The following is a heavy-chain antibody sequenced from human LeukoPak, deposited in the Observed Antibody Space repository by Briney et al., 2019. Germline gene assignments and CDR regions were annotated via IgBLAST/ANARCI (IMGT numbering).Heavy chain of an antibody. Sequence: SETLSLTCAAYGGSFSGYYWSWIRQPPGKGLEWIGEINHSGSTNYNPSLKSRVTISVDTSKNQFSLKLSSVAAADTAVYYCARSVVAAGTVYWGRGTLVTVSS. CDR3: ARSVVAAGTVY. V-gene: IGHV4-34*01. D-gene: IGHD6-13*01. J-gene: IGHJ4*02. CDR2: INHSGST. CDR1: GGSFSGYY.